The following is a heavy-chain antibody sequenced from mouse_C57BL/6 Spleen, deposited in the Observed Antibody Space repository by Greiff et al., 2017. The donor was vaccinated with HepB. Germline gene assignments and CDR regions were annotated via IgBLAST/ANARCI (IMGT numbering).Heavy chain of an antibody. CDR3: ARDTRLGGGFAY. Sequence: EVQVVESGGGLVKPGGSLKLSCAASGFTFSSYAMSWVRQTPEKRLEWVATISDGGSYTYYPDNVKGRFTISRDNAKNNLYLQMSHLKSEDTAMYYCARDTRLGGGFAYWGQGTLVTVSA. D-gene: IGHD4-1*01. CDR2: ISDGGSYT. V-gene: IGHV5-4*01. J-gene: IGHJ3*01. CDR1: GFTFSSYA.